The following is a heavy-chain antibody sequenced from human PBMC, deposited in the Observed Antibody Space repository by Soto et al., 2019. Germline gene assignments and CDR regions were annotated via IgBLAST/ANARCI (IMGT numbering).Heavy chain of an antibody. D-gene: IGHD6-19*01. Sequence: EVQLLESGGGLVQPGGSLRLSCAASGFTFSSYAMSWVRQAPGKGLDWVSAISVSVGSTYYADSVKGRFTISRDNTENTLDLQMNSLRAEDTAVYYCANVERAVAGIIDWGQGTLVTVSS. J-gene: IGHJ4*02. CDR2: ISVSVGST. V-gene: IGHV3-23*01. CDR1: GFTFSSYA. CDR3: ANVERAVAGIID.